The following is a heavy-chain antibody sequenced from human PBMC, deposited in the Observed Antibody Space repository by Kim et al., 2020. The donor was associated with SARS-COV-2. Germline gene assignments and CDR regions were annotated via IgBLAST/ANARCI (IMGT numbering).Heavy chain of an antibody. J-gene: IGHJ4*02. CDR3: ARSSPDTAMVIRYYFDY. CDR1: GFTFSSYS. Sequence: GGSLRLSCAASGFTFSSYSMNWVRQAPGKGLEWVSSISSSSSYIYYADSVKGRFTISRDNAKNSLYLQMNSLRAEDTAVYYCARSSPDTAMVIRYYFDYWGQGTLVTVSS. D-gene: IGHD5-18*01. CDR2: ISSSSSYI. V-gene: IGHV3-21*01.